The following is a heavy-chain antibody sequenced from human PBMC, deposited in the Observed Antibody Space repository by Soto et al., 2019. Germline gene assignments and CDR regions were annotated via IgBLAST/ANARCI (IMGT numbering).Heavy chain of an antibody. J-gene: IGHJ6*02. CDR1: GGTFSSYT. D-gene: IGHD3-16*01. V-gene: IGHV1-69*02. CDR2: IIPILGIA. CDR3: AKYNGSPGGTHYGMDV. Sequence: QVQLVQSGAEVKKPGSSVKVSCKASGGTFSSYTISWVRQAPGQGLEWMGRIIPILGIANYAQKFQGRVTIPAEKPTSTPYRELSSLRSETTAGYYCAKYNGSPGGTHYGMDVWGQGTTVTVSS.